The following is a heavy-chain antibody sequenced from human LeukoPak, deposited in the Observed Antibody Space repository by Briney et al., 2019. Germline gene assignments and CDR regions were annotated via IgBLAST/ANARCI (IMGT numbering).Heavy chain of an antibody. J-gene: IGHJ4*02. CDR3: AKGGSYRSQPYFDY. CDR2: ISDSGGYT. V-gene: IGHV3-23*01. CDR1: EFLFSDYA. D-gene: IGHD3-16*02. Sequence: GGSLRLSCAASEFLFSDYAFHWVRQAPGKGLEWVSSISDSGGYTFYADSVKGRFTISRDNSKNTVYLQMNSLRAEDTAVYYCAKGGSYRSQPYFDYWGRGTPVTVSS.